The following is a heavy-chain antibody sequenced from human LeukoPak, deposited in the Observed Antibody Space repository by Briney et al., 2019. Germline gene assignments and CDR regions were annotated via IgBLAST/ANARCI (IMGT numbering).Heavy chain of an antibody. V-gene: IGHV4-39*07. Sequence: SETLSLTCTVSGDSFTSVTDYWAWIRQPPGKGLEWIASGDYSGGTYYNPSLESRVAISADMPKKQISLKLASVTGADTAVYYCAGERGEEYSSGWYKTNFFYNWGQGIRVTVSS. CDR3: AGERGEEYSSGWYKTNFFYN. CDR2: GDYSGGT. D-gene: IGHD6-19*01. J-gene: IGHJ4*02. CDR1: GDSFTSVTDY.